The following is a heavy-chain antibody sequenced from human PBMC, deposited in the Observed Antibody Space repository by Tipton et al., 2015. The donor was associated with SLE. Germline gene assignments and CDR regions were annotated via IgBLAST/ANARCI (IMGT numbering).Heavy chain of an antibody. CDR3: VRHLSSGWYYAVDV. Sequence: TLSLTCAVSGGSINSGDYSWSWIRQPPGKGLEWIGYIFRSGNAYYTPSLKSRVTILLDTSKNHFSLKVNSVTAADTAVYFCVRHLSSGWYYAVDVWGQGTTVIVSS. CDR1: GGSINSGDYS. V-gene: IGHV4-30-2*01. CDR2: IFRSGNA. J-gene: IGHJ6*02. D-gene: IGHD6-19*01.